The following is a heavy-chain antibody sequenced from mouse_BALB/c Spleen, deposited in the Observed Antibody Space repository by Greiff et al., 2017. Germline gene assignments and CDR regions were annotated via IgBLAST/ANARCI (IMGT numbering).Heavy chain of an antibody. Sequence: EVQLMESGGGLVKPGGSLKLSCAASGFTFSSYTMSWVRQTPEQRQEWVATISSGGSYTYYPDSVKGRFTISRDNAKNTLYLQMSSLKSEDTAMYYCTRYFHAMDYWGQGTSVTVSA. J-gene: IGHJ4*01. V-gene: IGHV5-6-4*01. CDR3: TRYFHAMDY. CDR2: ISSGGSYT. CDR1: GFTFSSYT.